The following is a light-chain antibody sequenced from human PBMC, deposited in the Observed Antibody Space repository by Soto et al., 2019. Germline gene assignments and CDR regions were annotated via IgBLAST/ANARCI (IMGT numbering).Light chain of an antibody. J-gene: IGLJ3*02. Sequence: QAVVTQPPSVSGAPGQRITISCTGNNYNIGADSDIQWYQQFPGIAPKLLIYFNTHRPSGVPDRISGSKSATSASLAITGLQAEDEADYYCQSYDTSLNVLMFGLGTKLTVL. CDR2: FNT. CDR3: QSYDTSLNVLM. V-gene: IGLV1-40*01. CDR1: NYNIGADSD.